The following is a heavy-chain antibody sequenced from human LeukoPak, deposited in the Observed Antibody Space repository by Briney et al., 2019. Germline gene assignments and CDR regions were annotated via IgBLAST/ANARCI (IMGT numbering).Heavy chain of an antibody. CDR1: GASFSGNY. V-gene: IGHV4-34*01. CDR2: INHSGST. J-gene: IGHJ5*02. D-gene: IGHD3-22*01. Sequence: PSLTSAVTGASFSGNYWICLRLRPVKAPEWIGEINHSGSTNYNPSLKSRVTISVDTSKNQFSLKLSSVTAADTAVYYCASRDSSGFWFDPWGQGTLVTVSS. CDR3: ASRDSSGFWFDP.